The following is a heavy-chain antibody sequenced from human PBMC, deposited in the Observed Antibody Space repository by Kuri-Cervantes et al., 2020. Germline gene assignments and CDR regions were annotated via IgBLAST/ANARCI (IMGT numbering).Heavy chain of an antibody. CDR2: ISSSSSYI. V-gene: IGHV3-21*03. J-gene: IGHJ4*02. D-gene: IGHD3/OR15-3a*01. CDR1: GFTFSSYS. CDR3: GRQGLGYYFDY. Sequence: GESLKIFCAASGFTFSSYSMNLVRQAPGKGMEWVSSISSSSSYIYYADSVKGRFTISRDNDKNSLYLQMNSLRAEDTAVYYCGRQGLGYYFDYWGQGALVTVSS.